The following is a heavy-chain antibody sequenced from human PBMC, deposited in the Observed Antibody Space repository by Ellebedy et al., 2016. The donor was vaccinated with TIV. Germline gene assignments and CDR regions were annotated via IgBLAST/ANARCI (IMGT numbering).Heavy chain of an antibody. Sequence: GGSLRLXXAASGFTFRSYAMSWVRQAPGKGLEWVSAISGSGGSTYYADSVKGRFTISRDNSKNTLYLQMNSLRAEDTAVYYCAKDGAYGSGTQPWNYWGQGTLVTVSS. D-gene: IGHD3-10*01. CDR2: ISGSGGST. V-gene: IGHV3-23*01. CDR1: GFTFRSYA. J-gene: IGHJ4*02. CDR3: AKDGAYGSGTQPWNY.